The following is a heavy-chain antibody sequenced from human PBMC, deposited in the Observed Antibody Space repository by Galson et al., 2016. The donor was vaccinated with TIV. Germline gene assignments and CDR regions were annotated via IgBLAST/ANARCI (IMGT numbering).Heavy chain of an antibody. CDR1: GYSVSELS. CDR3: ATDLVYYYDSSGYS. V-gene: IGHV1-24*01. Sequence: SVKVSCKASGYSVSELSMHWVRQAAGKGLEWMGGFDPKTGETVYAQKFQGRVTMTEETYTDTAYMELTSLRSEDTAVYYCATDLVYYYDSSGYSWGQGTLVTVSA. J-gene: IGHJ4*02. CDR2: FDPKTGET. D-gene: IGHD3-22*01.